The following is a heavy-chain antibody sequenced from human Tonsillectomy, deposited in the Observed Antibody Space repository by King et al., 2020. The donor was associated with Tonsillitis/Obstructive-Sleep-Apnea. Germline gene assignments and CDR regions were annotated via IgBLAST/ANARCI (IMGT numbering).Heavy chain of an antibody. D-gene: IGHD5-18*01. CDR1: GFTVNANY. CDR3: ARGYGSEGYMDV. Sequence: VQLVESGGGLIQPGGSLRLSCAASGFTVNANYINWVRQAPGKGLEWVSLIHSGGSTYYADSVKGRFTISRDRSKNTLYLHMNSLRAEDTAVYFCARGYGSEGYMDVWGKGTTVTVS. V-gene: IGHV3-53*01. J-gene: IGHJ6*03. CDR2: IHSGGST.